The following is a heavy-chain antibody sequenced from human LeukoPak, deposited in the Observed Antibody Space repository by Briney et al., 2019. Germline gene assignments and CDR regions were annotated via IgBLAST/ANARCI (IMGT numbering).Heavy chain of an antibody. CDR3: TSALTYYYDSSGYYPAYYYYMDV. D-gene: IGHD3-22*01. Sequence: GRSLRLSCTASVFTYGVYALSWVRQAPGKGLGRVGFIRNKAYGGTAEYAAPVKGRFTISRDDSKSIAYLQMNSMKTEDTAVYYCTSALTYYYDSSGYYPAYYYYMDVWGKGTTVTVSS. V-gene: IGHV3-49*04. CDR2: IRNKAYGGTA. J-gene: IGHJ6*03. CDR1: VFTYGVYA.